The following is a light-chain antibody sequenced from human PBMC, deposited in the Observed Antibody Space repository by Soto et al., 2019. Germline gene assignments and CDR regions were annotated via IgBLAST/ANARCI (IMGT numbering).Light chain of an antibody. CDR1: SSNIGRNT. CDR2: GNN. V-gene: IGLV1-44*01. Sequence: QSVLTQPPSASGTPGQRVTISCSGSSSNIGRNTVNWYQQLPGTAPKLLIYGNNQRPSGVPARISGSKSGNSASLAISGLQSEDEADYYCAAWDDSLNGHVVFGGGTKVTVL. J-gene: IGLJ2*01. CDR3: AAWDDSLNGHVV.